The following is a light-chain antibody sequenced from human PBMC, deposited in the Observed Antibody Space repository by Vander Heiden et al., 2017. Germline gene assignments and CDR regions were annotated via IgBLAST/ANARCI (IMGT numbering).Light chain of an antibody. CDR1: QSVSNNY. V-gene: IGKV3-20*01. CDR3: QQYGSSPWA. Sequence: IVLTQSPGTLSLSPGERATLSCRASQSVSNNYLAWYQQKPGQAPRLLIYDASSRATGIPDRFSGSESGTDFTLTISRLEPEDFAVYYCQQYGSSPWAFGQGTKVEIK. J-gene: IGKJ1*01. CDR2: DAS.